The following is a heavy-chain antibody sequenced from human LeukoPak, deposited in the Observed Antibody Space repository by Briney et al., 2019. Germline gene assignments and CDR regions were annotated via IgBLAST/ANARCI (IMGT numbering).Heavy chain of an antibody. CDR1: GYTFTSYY. CDR2: INPSGGST. D-gene: IGHD3-10*01. CDR3: ARGLDYYGSGSYYNHYYYGMDV. J-gene: IGHJ6*02. Sequence: ASVKVSCKASGYTFTSYYMHWVRQAPGQGLEWMGIINPSGGSTSYAQKFQGRVTMTRDTSTSTVYMELSSLSSEDTAVYYCARGLDYYGSGSYYNHYYYGMDVWGQGTTVTVSS. V-gene: IGHV1-46*01.